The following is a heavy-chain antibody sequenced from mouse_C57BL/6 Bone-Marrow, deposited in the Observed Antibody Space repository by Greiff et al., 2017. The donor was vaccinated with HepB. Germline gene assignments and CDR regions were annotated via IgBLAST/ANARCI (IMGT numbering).Heavy chain of an antibody. Sequence: QVQLQQPGAELVKPGASVKMSCKASGYTFTSYWITWVKQRPGQGLEWIGEIYPGSGSTNYNEKFKSKATLTVDTSSSTAYMQLSSLTSEDSAVYYCARMNFGYSNYEGYYFDYWGQGTTLTVSS. CDR3: ARMNFGYSNYEGYYFDY. V-gene: IGHV1-55*01. J-gene: IGHJ2*01. CDR2: IYPGSGST. CDR1: GYTFTSYW. D-gene: IGHD2-5*01.